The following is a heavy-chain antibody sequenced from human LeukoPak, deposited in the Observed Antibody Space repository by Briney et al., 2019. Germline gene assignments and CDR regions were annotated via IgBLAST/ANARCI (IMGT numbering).Heavy chain of an antibody. CDR1: GGTFSSYA. V-gene: IGHV1-69*04. D-gene: IGHD4-23*01. CDR2: IIPILGIA. J-gene: IGHJ4*03. Sequence: ASVKVSCKASGGTFSSYAISWVRQAPGQGLEWMGRIIPILGIANYAQKFQGRVTITADKSTSTAYMELSSLRSEDTAVYYCARDLITPRTIVTPGYFDYWGQGTLVTVFS. CDR3: ARDLITPRTIVTPGYFDY.